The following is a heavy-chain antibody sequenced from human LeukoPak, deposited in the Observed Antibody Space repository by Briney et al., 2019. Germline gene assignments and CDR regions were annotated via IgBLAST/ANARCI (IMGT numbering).Heavy chain of an antibody. J-gene: IGHJ4*02. Sequence: PGGSLRLSCAASGFTFSSYSMNWVRQAPGKGLEWVSHITASGTAMFYADSVKGRFTISRDNAKNSLYLQMNSLRAEDTAVYYCARCFIVRGATYYFDNWGQGTLVTVSS. CDR1: GFTFSSYS. D-gene: IGHD3-10*01. V-gene: IGHV3-48*01. CDR2: ITASGTAM. CDR3: ARCFIVRGATYYFDN.